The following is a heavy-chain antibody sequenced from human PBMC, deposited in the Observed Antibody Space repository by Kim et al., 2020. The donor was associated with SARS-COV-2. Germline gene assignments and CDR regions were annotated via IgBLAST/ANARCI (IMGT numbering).Heavy chain of an antibody. Sequence: GESLKISCKGSGYSFTSYWIGWVRQMPGKGLEWMGIIYPGDSDTRYSPSFQGQVTISADKSISTAYLQWGSLKASDTAMYYCARRGSGLELLHWHNWFDPWGQGTLVTVSS. CDR3: ARRGSGLELLHWHNWFDP. D-gene: IGHD1-7*01. CDR2: IYPGDSDT. CDR1: GYSFTSYW. V-gene: IGHV5-51*01. J-gene: IGHJ5*02.